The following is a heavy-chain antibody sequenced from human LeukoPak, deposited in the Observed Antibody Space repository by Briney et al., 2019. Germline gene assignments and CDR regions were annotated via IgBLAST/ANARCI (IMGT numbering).Heavy chain of an antibody. V-gene: IGHV3-30*01. CDR2: NSYDGSNK. D-gene: IGHD1-26*01. CDR1: GFTFSAYA. CDR3: ARGPGPIAGAKNPFDI. Sequence: HSGGSLRLSCAASGFTFSAYAMYWVRQAPGKGLEWVAVNSYDGSNKYYADSVKGRFTISGDKSKDTLYLQMNSLRPEDTAVYYCARGPGPIAGAKNPFDIWGQGTMVTVSS. J-gene: IGHJ3*02.